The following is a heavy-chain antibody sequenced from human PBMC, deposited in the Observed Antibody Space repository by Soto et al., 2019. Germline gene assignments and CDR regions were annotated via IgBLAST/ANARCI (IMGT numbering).Heavy chain of an antibody. J-gene: IGHJ6*02. V-gene: IGHV5-51*01. CDR2: IYPGDSDT. D-gene: IGHD3-3*01. CDR1: GYSFTSYW. Sequence: PGESLKISCKGSGYSFTSYWIGWVRQMPGKGLEWMGIIYPGDSDTRYSPSFQDQVTISADKSISTPYLQWSSLKASDTAMYYCARHVRTRYDFWSVKHYYYGMDVWGQGTTVTVSS. CDR3: ARHVRTRYDFWSVKHYYYGMDV.